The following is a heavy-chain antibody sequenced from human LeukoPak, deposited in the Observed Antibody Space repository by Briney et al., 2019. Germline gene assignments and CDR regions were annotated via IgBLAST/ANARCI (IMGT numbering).Heavy chain of an antibody. V-gene: IGHV4-59*08. Sequence: SETLSLTCTASGGSISSYYWSWIRQPPGKGLEWIGYIYYSGSTNYNPSLKSRVTISVDTSKNQFSLKLSSVTTADTAVYYCAGPYSGSYSAYWGQGTLVTVSS. D-gene: IGHD1-26*01. CDR1: GGSISSYY. CDR2: IYYSGST. CDR3: AGPYSGSYSAY. J-gene: IGHJ4*02.